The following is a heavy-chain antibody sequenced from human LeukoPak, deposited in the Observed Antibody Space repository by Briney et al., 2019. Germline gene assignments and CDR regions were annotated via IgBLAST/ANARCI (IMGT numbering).Heavy chain of an antibody. D-gene: IGHD3-22*01. V-gene: IGHV3-53*01. CDR2: IYSGGGT. CDR3: ARSGSGYYYIFDY. J-gene: IGHJ4*02. CDR1: GLTVSNNY. Sequence: GGSLRLSCAASGLTVSNNYMSWVRQAPGKGLEHISVIYSGGGTFYSGSVKGRFTISRDNSKNTLYLQMNSLRAEDTAVYYCARSGSGYYYIFDYWGQGTLVTVSS.